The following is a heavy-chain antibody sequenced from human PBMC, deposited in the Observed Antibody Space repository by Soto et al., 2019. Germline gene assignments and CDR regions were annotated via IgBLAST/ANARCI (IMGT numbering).Heavy chain of an antibody. Sequence: DVQLVESGGGLVQPGGSLRLSCSASGFTYSAYYMNWVRQAPGKGLEWVANIKDDGRATFYADSVRGRFTISRDNAKNSLYLQMNSLRVEDTAVYYCAPLNWVVPGSQWGQGTLVTVSS. V-gene: IGHV3-7*03. J-gene: IGHJ1*01. CDR1: GFTYSAYY. CDR3: APLNWVVPGSQ. D-gene: IGHD6-19*01. CDR2: IKDDGRAT.